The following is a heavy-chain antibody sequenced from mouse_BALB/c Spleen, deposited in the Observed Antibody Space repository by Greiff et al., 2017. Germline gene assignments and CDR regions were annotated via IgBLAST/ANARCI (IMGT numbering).Heavy chain of an antibody. D-gene: IGHD2-4*01. CDR3: ARFGGDYSWFAY. CDR1: GYTFTDYN. CDR2: INPNNGGT. J-gene: IGHJ3*01. Sequence: EVQLQQSGPELVKPGASVKIPCKASGYTFTDYNMDWVKQSHGKSLEWIGDINPNNGGTIYNQKFKGKATLTVDKSSSTAYMELRSLTSEDTAVYYCARFGGDYSWFAYGGQGTLVTVSA. V-gene: IGHV1-18*01.